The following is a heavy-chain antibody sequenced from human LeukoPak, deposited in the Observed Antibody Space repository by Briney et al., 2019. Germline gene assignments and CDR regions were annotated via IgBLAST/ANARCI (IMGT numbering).Heavy chain of an antibody. CDR2: IYYSGST. CDR1: GGSISSYY. J-gene: IGHJ4*02. D-gene: IGHD6-19*01. Sequence: PWETLSLTCTVSGGSISSYYWSWIRQPPGKGLESIGYIYYSGSTNYNPSLKSRVTISVDTSKNQFSLKLSSVTAADTAVYYCARVELLGSSGWPFDYWGQGTLVTVSS. V-gene: IGHV4-59*01. CDR3: ARVELLGSSGWPFDY.